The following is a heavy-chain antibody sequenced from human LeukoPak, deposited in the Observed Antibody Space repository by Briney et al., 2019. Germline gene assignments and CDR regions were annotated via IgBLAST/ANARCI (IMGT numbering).Heavy chain of an antibody. CDR1: GFTFSNYA. CDR2: IRGSGDTT. CDR3: AKDPHYDSSGYSFDP. V-gene: IGHV3-23*01. J-gene: IGHJ5*02. D-gene: IGHD3-22*01. Sequence: GGSLRLSCAASGFTFSNYAMSWVRQAPGKGLEWVSGIRGSGDTTYYADSVKGRLTISRDNSKNTLYLQMNSLRAEDTAVYYCAKDPHYDSSGYSFDPWGRGTLVTVSS.